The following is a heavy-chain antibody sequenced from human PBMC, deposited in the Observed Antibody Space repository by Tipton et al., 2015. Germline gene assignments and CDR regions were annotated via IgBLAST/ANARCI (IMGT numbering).Heavy chain of an antibody. J-gene: IGHJ4*02. CDR2: IYYSGST. D-gene: IGHD3-10*01. CDR3: ASGLFAEY. V-gene: IGHV4-34*01. Sequence: TLSLTCAVYGGSFSGYYWSWIRQPPGKGLEWIGSIYYSGSTYYNPSLKSRVTISVDTSKKQFSLKLSSVTAADTAVYYCASGLFAEYWGQGALVTVSS. CDR1: GGSFSGYY.